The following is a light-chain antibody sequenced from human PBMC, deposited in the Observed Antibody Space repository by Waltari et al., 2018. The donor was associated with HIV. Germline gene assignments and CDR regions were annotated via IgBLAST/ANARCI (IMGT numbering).Light chain of an antibody. CDR3: QQYNSWPRT. CDR2: DAS. V-gene: IGKV3-15*01. J-gene: IGKJ1*01. CDR1: QSVSSN. Sequence: EIEMTQYPATLSVSPGERAHLSCRASQSVSSNLAWYQQKFGQAPRLLIYDASTRATGIPARFSGSGSRTEFTLTISSLQSEDFAAYYCQQYNSWPRTFGQGTKVEIK.